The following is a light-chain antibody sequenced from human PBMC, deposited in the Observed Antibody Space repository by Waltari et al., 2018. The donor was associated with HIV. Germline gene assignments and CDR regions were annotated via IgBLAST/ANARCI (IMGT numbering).Light chain of an antibody. CDR1: NIERKS. V-gene: IGLV3-21*04. CDR3: QVWDSTIDHVL. Sequence: SSVLTQPPSVSVAPGKTATITCGGKNIERKSVHWYQQKPGQAPVLVICYDSDRPSWIPERFSGSNSGNTATLTISRVGVGDEADYYCQVWDSTIDHVLFGGGTKLTVL. CDR2: YDS. J-gene: IGLJ2*01.